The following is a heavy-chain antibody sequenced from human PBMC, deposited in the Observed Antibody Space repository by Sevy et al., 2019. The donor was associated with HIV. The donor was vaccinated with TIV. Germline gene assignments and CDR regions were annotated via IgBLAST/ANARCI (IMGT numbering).Heavy chain of an antibody. CDR1: GFTFSVYW. CDR3: VRKGLGVYSYRLDC. CDR2: MKEDGGDK. V-gene: IGHV3-7*01. Sequence: GGCLRLSCAASGFTFSVYWMSWVRQAPGKGLEWVATMKEDGGDKDYVDSVKGRFTISRDNAKNSLYLQMNSLRAEDKTVFYCVRKGLGVYSYRLDCWGQGTLVTVSS. D-gene: IGHD5-18*01. J-gene: IGHJ4*02.